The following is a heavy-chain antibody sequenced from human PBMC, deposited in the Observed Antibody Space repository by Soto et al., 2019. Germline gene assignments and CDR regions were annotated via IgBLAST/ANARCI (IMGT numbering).Heavy chain of an antibody. J-gene: IGHJ6*02. CDR3: AREDDGGDRDYYGLDV. V-gene: IGHV4-30-4*01. Sequence: QVQLQESGPGLVRPSQTLSLTCTVSGGSISTDHYHWTWIRQTPGKGLEWIGYIHYRGSLQSNPSLQSRVSMSVDTSKNLFSLKLSSVTAADTAVYFCAREDDGGDRDYYGLDVWGQGTTVTVSS. CDR1: GGSISTDHYH. D-gene: IGHD2-21*02. CDR2: IHYRGSL.